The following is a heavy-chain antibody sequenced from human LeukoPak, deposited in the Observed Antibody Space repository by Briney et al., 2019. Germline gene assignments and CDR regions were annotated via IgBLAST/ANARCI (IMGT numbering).Heavy chain of an antibody. J-gene: IGHJ4*02. CDR2: ISSSSSYM. CDR3: AKDYGDHDY. Sequence: GGSLRLSCAASGFTFSSYGMNWVRQAPGKGLEWVSSISSSSSYMYYADSVKGRFTISRDNSKNTLYLQMNSLRAEDTAVYYCAKDYGDHDYWGQGTLVTVSS. CDR1: GFTFSSYG. V-gene: IGHV3-21*04. D-gene: IGHD4-17*01.